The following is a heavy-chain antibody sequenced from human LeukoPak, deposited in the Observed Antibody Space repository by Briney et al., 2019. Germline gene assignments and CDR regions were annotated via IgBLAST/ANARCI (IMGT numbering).Heavy chain of an antibody. Sequence: ASVKVSCKTSGGTFSSSAISWVRQAPGQGLEWMGGIIPMFGTANYAQKFQGRVTITADESTSTAYMELSSLRSEDTAVYYCAREPSGYCSDDGCQDWFDPWGQGTLVTVSS. CDR1: GGTFSSSA. V-gene: IGHV1-69*13. D-gene: IGHD2-15*01. J-gene: IGHJ5*02. CDR2: IIPMFGTA. CDR3: AREPSGYCSDDGCQDWFDP.